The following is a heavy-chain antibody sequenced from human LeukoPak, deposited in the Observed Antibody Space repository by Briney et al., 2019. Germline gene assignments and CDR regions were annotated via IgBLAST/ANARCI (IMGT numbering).Heavy chain of an antibody. CDR1: GYTFTGYY. CDR2: INPNSGGT. J-gene: IGHJ5*02. CDR3: AANVLLWFGELSFRFDP. D-gene: IGHD3-10*01. V-gene: IGHV1-2*02. Sequence: ASVKVSCKASGYTFTGYYMHWVRQAPGQGLEWMGWINPNSGGTNYAQKFQGRVTMTRDTSISTAYMELSRLRSDDTAVYYCAANVLLWFGELSFRFDPWGQGTLVTVSS.